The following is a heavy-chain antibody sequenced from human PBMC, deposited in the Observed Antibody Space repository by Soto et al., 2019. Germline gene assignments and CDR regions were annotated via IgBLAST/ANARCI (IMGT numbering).Heavy chain of an antibody. D-gene: IGHD2-15*01. J-gene: IGHJ4*02. V-gene: IGHV4-39*01. CDR1: GGSVTSPSSY. Sequence: PSETLSLTCSVSGGSVTSPSSYWAWIRQSPEKGLEWIANIYYSGSTYYNLSLKSRVIVSVDASKNQFSLRLASVTAADTALYYCARRTQTRFGGLSEWGQGTLVTVYS. CDR3: ARRTQTRFGGLSE. CDR2: IYYSGST.